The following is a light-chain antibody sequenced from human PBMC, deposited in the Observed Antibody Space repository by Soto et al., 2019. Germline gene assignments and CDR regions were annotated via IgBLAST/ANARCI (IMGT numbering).Light chain of an antibody. J-gene: IGLJ3*02. CDR3: SSYTTNHTRV. CDR2: EVS. CDR1: SSDVGDYNY. V-gene: IGLV2-14*01. Sequence: QSALTQPASVSGSPGQSITISCTGTSSDVGDYNYVSWYQHHPGKVPKLMIYEVSNRPSGVSNRFSGSKSGNTASLTISGLQAEDEADYYCSSYTTNHTRVFGGGTKLTVL.